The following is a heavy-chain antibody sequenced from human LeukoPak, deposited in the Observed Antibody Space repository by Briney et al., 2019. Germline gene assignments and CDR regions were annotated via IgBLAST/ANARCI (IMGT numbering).Heavy chain of an antibody. D-gene: IGHD3-3*01. CDR3: ATSYDFWSGYFFDY. CDR1: GGSISSGSYY. J-gene: IGHJ4*02. Sequence: PSQTLSLTCTVSGGSISSGSYYWSWIRQPAGKGLEWIGRIYTSGSTNYNPSLKSRVTISVDTSKNQFSLKLSSVTAADTAVYCCATSYDFWSGYFFDYWGQGTLVTVSS. V-gene: IGHV4-61*02. CDR2: IYTSGST.